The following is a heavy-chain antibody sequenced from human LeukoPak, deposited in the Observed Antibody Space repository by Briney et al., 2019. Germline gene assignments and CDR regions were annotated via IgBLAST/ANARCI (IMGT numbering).Heavy chain of an antibody. CDR3: AKDRGGLPHPIWFDS. Sequence: GGSPRLSCAASGFALGAYIMSWVGQVPGQGLEGVAGISADGARTYYAGSVQGRFTISRDNANNMLNLQLSALRADDAAVYYCAKDRGGLPHPIWFDSWGQGTMVAVSS. CDR2: ISADGART. J-gene: IGHJ5*01. D-gene: IGHD2-21*01. CDR1: GFALGAYI. V-gene: IGHV3-23*01.